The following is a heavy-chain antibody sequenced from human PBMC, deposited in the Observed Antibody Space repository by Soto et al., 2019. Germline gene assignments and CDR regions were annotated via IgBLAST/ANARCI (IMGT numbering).Heavy chain of an antibody. J-gene: IGHJ4*02. CDR1: GYTLTELS. Sequence: ASVKVSCKVSGYTLTELSMHWVRQAPGKGLEWMGGFDPEDGETIYAQKFQGRVTMTEDTSTDTAYMELSSLRSEDTAVYYCATGLPEALEWLPRSFDYWGQGTLVTVSS. D-gene: IGHD3-3*01. CDR3: ATGLPEALEWLPRSFDY. V-gene: IGHV1-24*01. CDR2: FDPEDGET.